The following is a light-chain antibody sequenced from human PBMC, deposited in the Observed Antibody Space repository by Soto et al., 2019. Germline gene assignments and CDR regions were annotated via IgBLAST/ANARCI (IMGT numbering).Light chain of an antibody. CDR3: QQYGGSPPIT. CDR2: GAS. J-gene: IGKJ5*01. V-gene: IGKV3-20*01. Sequence: EVVLTQSPGTLSLSPGERATLSCRASQSVSSSYLAWYQQKPGQAPRLLIYGASSRATGIPDRFSGSGSGTNFPLTISRLESEDFPVYYCQQYGGSPPITFGQGTRLEIK. CDR1: QSVSSSY.